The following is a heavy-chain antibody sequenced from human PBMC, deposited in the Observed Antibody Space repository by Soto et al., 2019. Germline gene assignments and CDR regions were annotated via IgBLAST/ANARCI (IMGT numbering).Heavy chain of an antibody. CDR2: INPSGGET. D-gene: IGHD6-19*01. J-gene: IGHJ6*02. V-gene: IGHV1-46*01. Sequence: RASVKVSCKASGYTLTSYYVHWVRQAPGQGLEWMGIINPSGGETIYAQKFQGRVTMTEDTSTDTAYMELSSLRSEDTAVYYCARDSGKAVAGPRYYYYYGMDVWGQGTTVTVSS. CDR3: ARDSGKAVAGPRYYYYYGMDV. CDR1: GYTLTSYY.